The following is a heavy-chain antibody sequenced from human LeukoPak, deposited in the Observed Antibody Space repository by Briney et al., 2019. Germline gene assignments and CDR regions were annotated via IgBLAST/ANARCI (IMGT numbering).Heavy chain of an antibody. CDR3: ARHYYDTSGYSNSLFDY. CDR1: GGSISSSSYF. V-gene: IGHV4-39*01. D-gene: IGHD3-22*01. Sequence: SETLSLTCTVSGGSISSSSYFWGWIRQPPGKGLEWIGTFYYSGTTYYNPSLKSRVTISVDTSKNQFSLKLSSVTAADTAVYYCARHYYDTSGYSNSLFDYCGQGTPVTVSS. CDR2: FYYSGTT. J-gene: IGHJ4*02.